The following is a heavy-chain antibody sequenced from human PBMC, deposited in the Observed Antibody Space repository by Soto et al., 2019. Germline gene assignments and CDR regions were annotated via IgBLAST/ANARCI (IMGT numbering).Heavy chain of an antibody. D-gene: IGHD3-10*02. CDR2: IYYSGST. V-gene: IGHV4-59*01. J-gene: IGHJ2*01. Sequence: KGLKWIGYIYYSGSTNYTPSLKSRVTISVDTSKNQFSLKLSSVTAADTAVYYCAIFFFQAEDGIRDVRSVSAFLLNRSSDL. CDR3: AIFFFQAEDGIRDVRSVSAFLLNRSSDL.